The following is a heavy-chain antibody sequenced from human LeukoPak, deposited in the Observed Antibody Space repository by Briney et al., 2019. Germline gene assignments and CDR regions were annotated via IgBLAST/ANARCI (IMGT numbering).Heavy chain of an antibody. D-gene: IGHD3-22*01. Sequence: GGSLRLSCAASGFTVSSNYMSWVRQAPGKGLEWVSVIYSGGSTYYADSVKGRFTISRDKSKNTLYLQMNSLRAEDTAVYYCARAAYYYDSSGYGWDYWGQGTLVTVSS. CDR3: ARAAYYYDSSGYGWDY. V-gene: IGHV3-53*01. CDR1: GFTVSSNY. J-gene: IGHJ4*02. CDR2: IYSGGST.